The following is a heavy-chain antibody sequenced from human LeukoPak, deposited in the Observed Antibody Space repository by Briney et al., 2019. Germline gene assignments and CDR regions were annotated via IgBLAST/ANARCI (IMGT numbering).Heavy chain of an antibody. V-gene: IGHV3-7*01. CDR2: IKQDGSEK. CDR3: ARDGYTTSSVVRY. J-gene: IGHJ4*01. CDR1: GYPFSNYW. Sequence: GGSLRLSCAASGYPFSNYWMSWVRQAPGKGVQWVANIKQDGSEKNYAASVKGRFTISRDNAKNSLYLQMNSLRAEDTAVYYSARDGYTTSSVVRYWGQGTLVTVSS. D-gene: IGHD6-6*01.